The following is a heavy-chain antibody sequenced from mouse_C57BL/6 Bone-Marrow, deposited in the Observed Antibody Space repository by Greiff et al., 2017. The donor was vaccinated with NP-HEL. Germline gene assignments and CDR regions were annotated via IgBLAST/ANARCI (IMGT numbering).Heavy chain of an antibody. D-gene: IGHD1-1*01. CDR2: IHPNSGST. Sequence: VQLQQPGAELVKPGASVKLSCKASGYTFTSYWMHWVKQRPGQGLEWIGMIHPNSGSTNYNEKFKSKATLTVDKSSSTAYMQLSSLTSEDSAVYYCARYYGSSYPNWYFDVWGTGTTVTVSS. CDR3: ARYYGSSYPNWYFDV. J-gene: IGHJ1*03. V-gene: IGHV1-64*01. CDR1: GYTFTSYW.